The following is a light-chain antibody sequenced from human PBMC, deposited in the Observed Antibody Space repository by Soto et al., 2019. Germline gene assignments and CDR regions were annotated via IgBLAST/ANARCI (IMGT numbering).Light chain of an antibody. V-gene: IGLV3-21*04. J-gene: IGLJ2*01. CDR1: NIGSKH. Sequence: SYELTQPPSVSVAPGKTARITCGGINIGSKHVHWYQQKPGQAPVLVIYYDTDWPSGIPERFSGSNSGNTATLTISRVEAGDEADYYCHVWDSSRDHPLFGGGTKVTVL. CDR3: HVWDSSRDHPL. CDR2: YDT.